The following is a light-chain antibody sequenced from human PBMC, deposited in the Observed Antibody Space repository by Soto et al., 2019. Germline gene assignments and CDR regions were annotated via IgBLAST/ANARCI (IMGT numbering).Light chain of an antibody. V-gene: IGKV3-15*01. CDR3: QQYSSSPRT. CDR1: QSINTN. J-gene: IGKJ1*01. Sequence: EIVMTQSPATLSVSPGERATLSCRASQSINTNLAWYQQKPGQAPRLLIYGASTRATGIPARFSGSGSGTDFTLTISRLEPEDFAVYSCQQYSSSPRTFGQGTKVDIK. CDR2: GAS.